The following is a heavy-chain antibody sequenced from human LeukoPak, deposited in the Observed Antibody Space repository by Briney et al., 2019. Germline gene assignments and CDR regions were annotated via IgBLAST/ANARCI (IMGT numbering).Heavy chain of an antibody. D-gene: IGHD1-1*01. CDR2: ISYDGSNK. CDR1: GFTFSSYG. CDR3: AREKEPGTPLDV. Sequence: GGSLRLSCAASGFTFSSYGMHWVRQAPGKGLEWVAVISYDGSNKYYADSVKGRFTISRDNSKNTLYLQMNSLRAEDTAVYYCAREKEPGTPLDVWGKGTTVTVSS. J-gene: IGHJ6*04. V-gene: IGHV3-30*03.